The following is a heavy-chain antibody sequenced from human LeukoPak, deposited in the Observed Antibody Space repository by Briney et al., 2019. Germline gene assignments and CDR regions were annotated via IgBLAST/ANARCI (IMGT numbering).Heavy chain of an antibody. CDR3: ARTDEYGSGTFDI. Sequence: SETLSLTCTVSGGSISSYYWSWIRQPPGKGLEWIGYIYYSGSTNYNPSLKSRVTISVDTSKNQFSLKLSSVTAADTAVYYCARTDEYGSGTFDIWGQGTMVTVSS. V-gene: IGHV4-59*01. CDR2: IYYSGST. D-gene: IGHD3-10*01. CDR1: GGSISSYY. J-gene: IGHJ3*02.